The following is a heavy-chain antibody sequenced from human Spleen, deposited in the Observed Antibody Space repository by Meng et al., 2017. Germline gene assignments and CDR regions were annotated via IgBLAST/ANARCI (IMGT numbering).Heavy chain of an antibody. CDR2: INPNSGDT. V-gene: IGHV1-2*02. J-gene: IGHJ4*02. D-gene: IGHD1-26*01. CDR3: ARERLGTITGVFDV. CDR1: GYSFTGYY. Sequence: ASVKVSCKASGYSFTGYYMHWVRQAPGQGLEWMAWINPNSGDTNFARKFQGRVTMTRDTSISTADMELRRLKSDDTAVYYCARERLGTITGVFDVWGQGTLVTVSS.